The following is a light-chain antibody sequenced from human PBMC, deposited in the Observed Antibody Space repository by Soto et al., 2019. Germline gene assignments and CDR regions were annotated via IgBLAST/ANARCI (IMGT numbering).Light chain of an antibody. CDR2: DTS. CDR1: QSIASN. CDR3: QQRANFFT. Sequence: EILMTRSPATLSVSPREIATLSCRASQSIASNLAWYQQKPGQAPRLLIYDTSNRATGIPARFSGSGSGTDFTLTINNLEPEDFAVYYCQQRANFFTFGGGTKV. V-gene: IGKV3-11*01. J-gene: IGKJ4*01.